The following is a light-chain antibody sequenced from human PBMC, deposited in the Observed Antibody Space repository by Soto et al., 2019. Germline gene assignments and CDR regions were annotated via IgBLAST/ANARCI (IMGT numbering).Light chain of an antibody. J-gene: IGKJ2*01. CDR1: QSISTW. CDR2: DAS. V-gene: IGKV1-5*01. CDR3: QQCNTPLNT. Sequence: DIQMTQSPSTLSPSVGDRVTITCRASQSISTWLAWYQQKPGKAPKLLIYDASTLESGVPSRFSGSGSGTEFTLTISSLQPDDFATYHCQQCNTPLNTFGQGTKLEI.